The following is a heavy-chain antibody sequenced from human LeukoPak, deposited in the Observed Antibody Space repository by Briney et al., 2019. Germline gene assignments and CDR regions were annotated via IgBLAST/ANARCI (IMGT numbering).Heavy chain of an antibody. Sequence: SVKVSCKASGGTFSRYTISWVRPAPGQGLGWMGRIIPILGIANYAQKFQGRVTIAADKSTSTAYMELSSLRSEDTAVYYCARAVGATMPHFDYWGQGTLVTVSS. J-gene: IGHJ4*02. CDR3: ARAVGATMPHFDY. D-gene: IGHD1-26*01. CDR2: IIPILGIA. V-gene: IGHV1-69*02. CDR1: GGTFSRYT.